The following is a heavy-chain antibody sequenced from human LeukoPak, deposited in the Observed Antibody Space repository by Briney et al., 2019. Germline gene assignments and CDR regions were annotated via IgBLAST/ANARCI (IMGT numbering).Heavy chain of an antibody. Sequence: GGPVRLSCAASGFTFDDYAMHWVRQVPGKGLEWVSGISWNSGSIGYADSVKGRFTFSRDKAKNSVYLEMNRLRSEDTALYYCAKEGAAAGTVSYWGQGTLVTVSS. D-gene: IGHD6-13*01. V-gene: IGHV3-9*01. CDR3: AKEGAAAGTVSY. CDR2: ISWNSGSI. J-gene: IGHJ4*02. CDR1: GFTFDDYA.